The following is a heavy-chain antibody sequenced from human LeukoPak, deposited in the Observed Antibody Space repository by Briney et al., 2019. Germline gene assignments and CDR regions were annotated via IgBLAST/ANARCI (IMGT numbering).Heavy chain of an antibody. J-gene: IGHJ3*02. Sequence: GGSLRLSCAASGFSVSIKYMNWVRQAPGKGLEWVSILYSSGTTYYANSVKGRFTISRDNSGNKLFLQMNSLRAEDTAVYYCARGGFGPSDALDIWGQGTMVTVSS. CDR2: LYSSGTT. CDR1: GFSVSIKY. V-gene: IGHV3-53*01. D-gene: IGHD3-10*01. CDR3: ARGGFGPSDALDI.